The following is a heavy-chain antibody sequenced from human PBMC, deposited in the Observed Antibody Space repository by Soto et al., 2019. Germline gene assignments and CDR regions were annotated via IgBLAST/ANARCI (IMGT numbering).Heavy chain of an antibody. CDR1: GVTFSSYA. D-gene: IGHD1-26*01. J-gene: IGHJ6*04. V-gene: IGHV3-23*01. CDR2: ISGRGGST. CDR3: AGSGSYPGSVYYYYGMGV. Sequence: GGCLRLSCAASGVTFSSYAMSWVRQAPGKGLEWVSAISGRGGSTYYADSVKGRFTISRDNSKNTLNLKMNSLRAEDTAINNSAGSGSYPGSVYYYYGMGVWGEGTTVTLSS.